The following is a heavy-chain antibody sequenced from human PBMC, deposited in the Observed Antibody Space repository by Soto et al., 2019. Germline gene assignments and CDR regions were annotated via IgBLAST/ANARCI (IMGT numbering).Heavy chain of an antibody. V-gene: IGHV1-69*06. D-gene: IGHD2-15*01. CDR2: IIPSFGTP. CDR3: GRGLECRGYCLDKPTWYGP. Sequence: QVQLVQSGAEVKKSGSSVKVSCKASGGTFSTYTFSWVRQAPGQGLEWMGRIIPSFGTPYYAQKFQGRVTITADKATSPVYMELSTLESGNKDVYFCGRGLECRGYCLDKPTWYGPWGQGTLVTVSS. CDR1: GGTFSTYT. J-gene: IGHJ5*02.